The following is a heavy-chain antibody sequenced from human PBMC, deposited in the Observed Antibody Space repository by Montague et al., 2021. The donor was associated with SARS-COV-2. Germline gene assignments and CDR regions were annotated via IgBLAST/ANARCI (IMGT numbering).Heavy chain of an antibody. CDR3: ARDIAVAGLFDY. Sequence: TLSLTCTVSGGSISSGSYYWSWIRPPAGKGLEWIGRLSISGSTNYNPSLKSRVTISVDTFKNQFSLKLSSVTAADTAVYYCARDIAVAGLFDYWGQGTLVTVSS. CDR1: GGSISSGSYY. CDR2: LSISGST. V-gene: IGHV4-61*02. J-gene: IGHJ4*02. D-gene: IGHD6-19*01.